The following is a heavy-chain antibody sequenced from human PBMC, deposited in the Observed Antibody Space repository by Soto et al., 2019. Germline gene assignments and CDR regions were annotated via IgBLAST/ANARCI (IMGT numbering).Heavy chain of an antibody. J-gene: IGHJ6*02. CDR1: GFTFSNAW. D-gene: IGHD4-17*01. CDR2: IKSKTDGGTT. V-gene: IGHV3-15*07. CDR3: TTDLRGLTYYYYGMDV. Sequence: GGSLRLSCAASGFTFSNAWMNWVRQAPGKGLEWVGRIKSKTDGGTTDYAAPVKGRFTISRDDSKNTLYLQMNSLKTEDTAVYYCTTDLRGLTYYYYGMDVWGQGTTVTVSS.